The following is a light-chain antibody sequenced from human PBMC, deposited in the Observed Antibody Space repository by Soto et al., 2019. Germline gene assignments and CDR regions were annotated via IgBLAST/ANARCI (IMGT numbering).Light chain of an antibody. Sequence: EIVMTQSPATLSVSPGERATLSCRASQSVSTNLAGYQQKPGQAPRLLIFGASTRATGIPARLSGSGSGTEFTRTISSLQSEDFAVNYCQQYNTWPPITFGPGTRLDIK. J-gene: IGKJ5*01. CDR1: QSVSTN. CDR2: GAS. V-gene: IGKV3-15*01. CDR3: QQYNTWPPIT.